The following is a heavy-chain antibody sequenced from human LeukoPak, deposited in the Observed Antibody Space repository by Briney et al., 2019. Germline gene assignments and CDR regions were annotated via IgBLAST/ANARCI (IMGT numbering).Heavy chain of an antibody. CDR1: GGSFSGYY. Sequence: SETLSLTCAVYGGSFSGYYWSLIRQPPGKGLEWIGEINHSGSTNYNPSLKSRVTISVDTSKNQFSLKLSSVTAADTAVYYCARGLYAYYYDSSGLPGGWFDPWGQGTLVTVSS. CDR2: INHSGST. V-gene: IGHV4-34*01. CDR3: ARGLYAYYYDSSGLPGGWFDP. D-gene: IGHD3-22*01. J-gene: IGHJ5*02.